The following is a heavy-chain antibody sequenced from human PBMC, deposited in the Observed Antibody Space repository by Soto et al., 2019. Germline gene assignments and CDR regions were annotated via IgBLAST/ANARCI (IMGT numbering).Heavy chain of an antibody. Sequence: QVQLVQSGDEVKKPGSSVRVSCKASGGTFTSYAFNWVRQAPGKGLEWMGGIIPVFGTSDSAQKFQGRLTISADESNNTVYMELSSLRSEDTALYYGARAEIAGAARFHYYGMDVWGQGTTVIVS. CDR2: IIPVFGTS. CDR1: GGTFTSYA. V-gene: IGHV1-69*01. CDR3: ARAEIAGAARFHYYGMDV. J-gene: IGHJ6*02. D-gene: IGHD6-19*01.